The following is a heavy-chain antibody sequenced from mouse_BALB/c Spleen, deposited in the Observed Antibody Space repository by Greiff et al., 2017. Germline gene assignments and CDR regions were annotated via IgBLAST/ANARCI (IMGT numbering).Heavy chain of an antibody. CDR2: ISYSGST. CDR1: GDSIPSGY. J-gene: IGHJ2*01. V-gene: IGHV3-8*02. Sequence: EVQRVASGPSLVKPSQPLSLTCSVTGDSIPSGYWTWIRKFPGNKLEYMGYISYSGSTYYNPSLKSRISITRDTSKNQYYLQLNSVTTEDTATYYCARFSHYPYYFDYWGQGTTRTVSS. CDR3: ARFSHYPYYFDY. D-gene: IGHD1-1*02.